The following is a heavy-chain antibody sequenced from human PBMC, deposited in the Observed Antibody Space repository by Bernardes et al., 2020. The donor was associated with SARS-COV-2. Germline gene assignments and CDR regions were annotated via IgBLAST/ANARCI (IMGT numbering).Heavy chain of an antibody. J-gene: IGHJ6*02. CDR2: LNHSGRT. V-gene: IGHV4-34*01. Sequence: SEALTLTCAVYGGSFRGSYWSWIRQPPGPGLAWIGELNHSGRTHYNPSLKSRVTISVDTSKNQFSLKLSSVTAADTAVYYCARAVADLYYYYGMDVWGQGTTVTGSS. CDR3: ARAVADLYYYYGMDV. CDR1: GGSFRGSY. D-gene: IGHD6-19*01.